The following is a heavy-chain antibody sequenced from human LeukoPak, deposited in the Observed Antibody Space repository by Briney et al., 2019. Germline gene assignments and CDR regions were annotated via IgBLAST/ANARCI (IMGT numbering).Heavy chain of an antibody. V-gene: IGHV3-21*01. D-gene: IGHD5-24*01. CDR1: GFTFSSYS. J-gene: IGHJ3*02. CDR3: ARASRDGYNPDAFDI. Sequence: GGSLRLSCAASGFTFSSYSMNWVRHAPGKALESVSSISSSSSYIYYADSVKGRFTISRDNAKNSLYLQMNSLRAEDTAVYYCARASRDGYNPDAFDIWGQGTMVTVSS. CDR2: ISSSSSYI.